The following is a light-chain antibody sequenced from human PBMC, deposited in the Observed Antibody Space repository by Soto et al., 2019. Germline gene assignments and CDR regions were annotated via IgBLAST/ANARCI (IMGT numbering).Light chain of an antibody. CDR1: QSISSTY. CDR3: QDYGTSPSVYT. Sequence: EMLLTQSPGTLSLSPGERATLSCRTSQSISSTYLAWYQHKPVQAPRLLIYGTYNRATGIPDRFSGSGSGRDFTLTISRLEPEDFAVFYCQDYGTSPSVYTFGQGTKLEIK. V-gene: IGKV3-20*01. CDR2: GTY. J-gene: IGKJ2*01.